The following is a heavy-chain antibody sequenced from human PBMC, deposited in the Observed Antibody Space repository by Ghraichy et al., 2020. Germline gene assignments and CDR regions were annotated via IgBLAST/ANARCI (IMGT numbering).Heavy chain of an antibody. CDR1: GFSLSTSGMC. CDR3: ARMIVKGAVPPYQLLQDNWYFDL. V-gene: IGHV2-70*11. D-gene: IGHD2-2*01. J-gene: IGHJ2*01. Sequence: SGPTLVKPTQTLTLTCTFSGFSLSTSGMCVSWIRQPPGKALEWLARIDWDDDKYYSTSLKTRLTISKDTSKNQVVLTMTNMDPVDTATYYCARMIVKGAVPPYQLLQDNWYFDLWGRGTLVTVSS. CDR2: IDWDDDK.